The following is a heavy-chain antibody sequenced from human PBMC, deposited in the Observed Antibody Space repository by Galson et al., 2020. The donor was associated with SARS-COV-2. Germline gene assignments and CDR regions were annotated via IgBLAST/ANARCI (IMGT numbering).Heavy chain of an antibody. Sequence: GESLKISCAASGFTFSSYWMHWVRQTPGRGLEWVSRLNGDGTITHYADSVKGRFTIFRDNAKNTLFLQMNSLRAEDTAVYYCAREGLAFSYTYWGQGTLVTVSS. D-gene: IGHD2-2*02. CDR2: LNGDGTIT. J-gene: IGHJ4*02. CDR1: GFTFSSYW. CDR3: AREGLAFSYTY. V-gene: IGHV3-74*01.